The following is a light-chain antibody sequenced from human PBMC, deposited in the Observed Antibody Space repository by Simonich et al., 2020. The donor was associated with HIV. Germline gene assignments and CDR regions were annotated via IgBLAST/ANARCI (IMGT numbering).Light chain of an antibody. CDR2: EVS. CDR3: MQGIHLWT. Sequence: DIVMTQTPLSLSVTPGQPASISSKSSKSLLHSDGKTYLYWYLKKPGQSPQHLIYEVSSRVSGVPDRFSGSGSGTDFTLKISRVEAEDVGVYYCMQGIHLWTFGQGTKVEIK. J-gene: IGKJ1*01. CDR1: KSLLHSDGKTY. V-gene: IGKV2-29*02.